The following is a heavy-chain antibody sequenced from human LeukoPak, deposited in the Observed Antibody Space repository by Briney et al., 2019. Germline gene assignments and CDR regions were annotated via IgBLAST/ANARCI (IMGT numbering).Heavy chain of an antibody. CDR1: GFTFSDYA. CDR2: IRHDGSNI. D-gene: IGHD1-14*01. J-gene: IGHJ6*03. Sequence: PGGSLRLSCAASGFTFSDYAMHWVRQAPGKGLEWVTFIRHDGSNIYYADSVKGRFTISRDNSKNTLYLQMNSLTVEDTAVYYCAKTGFEWGEYFYYMDVWGKGTTVTVSS. CDR3: AKTGFEWGEYFYYMDV. V-gene: IGHV3-30*02.